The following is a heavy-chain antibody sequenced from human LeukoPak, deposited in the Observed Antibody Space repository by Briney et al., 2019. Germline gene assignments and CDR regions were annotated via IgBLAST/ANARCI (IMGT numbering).Heavy chain of an antibody. D-gene: IGHD2-8*01. CDR3: ARHGHCTNGVCYSNYYYYMDV. Sequence: GESLKISCKGSGCRFTSYWIGWVRQMPGKGLEWMGIIYPDDSDTRYSPSFEGQVIISVDKSISTAYLQWSSLKASDTATYYCARHGHCTNGVCYSNYYYYMDVWGKGTTVTVSS. CDR2: IYPDDSDT. CDR1: GCRFTSYW. J-gene: IGHJ6*03. V-gene: IGHV5-51*01.